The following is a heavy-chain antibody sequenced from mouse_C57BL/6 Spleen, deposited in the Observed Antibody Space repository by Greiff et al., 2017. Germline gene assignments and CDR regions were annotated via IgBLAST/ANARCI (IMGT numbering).Heavy chain of an antibody. CDR3: TRDTGTDY. CDR2: IDPETGGT. CDR1: GYTFTDYE. J-gene: IGHJ2*01. D-gene: IGHD4-1*01. Sequence: VQLQQSGAELVRPGASVTLSCKASGYTFTDYEMHWVKQTPVHGLEWIGAIDPETGGTAYNQKFKGKAILTADKSSSPAYIELRSLTSEDSAVYYCTRDTGTDYWGQGTTLTVSS. V-gene: IGHV1-15*01.